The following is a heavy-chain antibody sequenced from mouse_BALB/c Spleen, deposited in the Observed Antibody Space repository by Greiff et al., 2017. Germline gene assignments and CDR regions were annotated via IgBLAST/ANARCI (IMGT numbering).Heavy chain of an antibody. V-gene: IGHV3-1*02. CDR1: GYSITSGYS. Sequence: DVKLQESGPDLVKPSQSLSLTCTVTGYSITSGYSWRWIRQFPGNILEWIGYIHYSGSTNYNPSLKSRISITRDTSKNQFFLQLNSVTTEDTATYYCTRLRYWYFDVWGAGTTVTVSS. J-gene: IGHJ1*01. D-gene: IGHD2-12*01. CDR3: TRLRYWYFDV. CDR2: IHYSGST.